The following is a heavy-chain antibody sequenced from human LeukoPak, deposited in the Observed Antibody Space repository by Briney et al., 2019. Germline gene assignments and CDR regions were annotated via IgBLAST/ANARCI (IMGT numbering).Heavy chain of an antibody. D-gene: IGHD5-18*01. Sequence: SETLSLTCAVYGGSFSHYYWTWIRQAPEKGLQWIGEITHSGDTNYNPSLESRVNLSVDTSKNQFSLTLKSLTAADTAVYYCARGQGGYSYGIWGQGTLVTVSS. CDR3: ARGQGGYSYGI. J-gene: IGHJ4*02. V-gene: IGHV4-34*01. CDR2: ITHSGDT. CDR1: GGSFSHYY.